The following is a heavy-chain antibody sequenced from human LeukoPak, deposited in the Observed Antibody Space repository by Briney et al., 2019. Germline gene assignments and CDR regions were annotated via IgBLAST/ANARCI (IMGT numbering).Heavy chain of an antibody. D-gene: IGHD2-15*01. J-gene: IGHJ4*02. CDR1: GFTFRNYW. V-gene: IGHV3-7*01. Sequence: GGSLRLSCAASGFTFRNYWMGWVRQAPGKGLEWVADTKPDGSAEYYADSVRGRFTASRDNANNLLYLQMNRLRAEDTAVYYCARDGGLHTNFDYWGQGTLLTVSS. CDR2: TKPDGSAE. CDR3: ARDGGLHTNFDY.